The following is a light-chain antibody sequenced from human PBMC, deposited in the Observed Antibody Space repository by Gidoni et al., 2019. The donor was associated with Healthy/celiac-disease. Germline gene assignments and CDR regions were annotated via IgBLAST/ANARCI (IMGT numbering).Light chain of an antibody. CDR3: QQRSNWPS. CDR1: QSVNSY. CDR2: DAS. Sequence: VLTLSPATLSLSAGERATLSCRDSQSVNSYLAWYQQKPVQAPRLLIYDASNSATGLQARFSGSGSGTYFTLTISNLEPEEFAVYDWQQRSNWPSFGGGTKVEIK. V-gene: IGKV3-11*01. J-gene: IGKJ4*01.